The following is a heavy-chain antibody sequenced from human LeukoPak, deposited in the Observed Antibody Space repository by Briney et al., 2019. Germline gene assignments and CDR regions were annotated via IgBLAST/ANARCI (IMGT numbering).Heavy chain of an antibody. CDR1: GDNVSSNSTT. Sequence: QTLSLTCAISGDNVSSNSTTWNWIRQSPSRGLEWLGRTYYRSKWYNDYAVSVKSRITINPDTSKNQFSLQLNSVTPEDTAVYYCARRGSRAYSYAMDVWGQGTTVTVSS. CDR3: ARRGSRAYSYAMDV. D-gene: IGHD3-10*01. CDR2: TYYRSKWYN. V-gene: IGHV6-1*01. J-gene: IGHJ6*02.